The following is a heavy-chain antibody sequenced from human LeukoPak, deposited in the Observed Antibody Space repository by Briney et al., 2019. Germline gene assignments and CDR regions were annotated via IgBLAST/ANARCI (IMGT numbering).Heavy chain of an antibody. Sequence: SGESLKISCKGSGYSFTSYWISWVRQMPGKGLEWRGRIDPSDSYTNYSPSLQGHVTISADKSISTAYLQWSSLKASDTAMYYCARPGYCSSTSCYGGDYYYYGMDVWGQGTTVTVSS. J-gene: IGHJ6*02. CDR3: ARPGYCSSTSCYGGDYYYYGMDV. V-gene: IGHV5-10-1*01. CDR2: IDPSDSYT. CDR1: GYSFTSYW. D-gene: IGHD2-2*01.